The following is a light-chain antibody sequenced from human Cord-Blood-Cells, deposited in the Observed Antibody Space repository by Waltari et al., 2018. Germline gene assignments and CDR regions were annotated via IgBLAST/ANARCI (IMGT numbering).Light chain of an antibody. Sequence: EIVLTQSPVSQSVTPKEKVTLTCRASQSIGSSLHLYQQKPDQSPKLLIKYVSKSFSGVPSRFSGSGSGTDFTLTINSLEAEDAAAYYCHQSSSLPYTFGQGTKLEIK. CDR3: HQSSSLPYT. V-gene: IGKV6-21*01. J-gene: IGKJ2*01. CDR2: YVS. CDR1: QSIGSS.